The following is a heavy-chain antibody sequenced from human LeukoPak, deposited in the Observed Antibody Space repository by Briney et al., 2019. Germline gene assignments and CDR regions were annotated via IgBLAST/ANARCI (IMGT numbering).Heavy chain of an antibody. CDR1: GGTFSSYA. CDR2: IIPIFGTA. D-gene: IGHD2-15*01. Sequence: SVKVSCKASGGTFSSYAISWVRQAPGQGLEWMGRIIPIFGTANYAQKFQGRVTITADKSTSTDYMELSRLRPEDTAVYFCARDDECSGGSCYSDYWGQGTLVTVSS. CDR3: ARDDECSGGSCYSDY. J-gene: IGHJ4*02. V-gene: IGHV1-69*06.